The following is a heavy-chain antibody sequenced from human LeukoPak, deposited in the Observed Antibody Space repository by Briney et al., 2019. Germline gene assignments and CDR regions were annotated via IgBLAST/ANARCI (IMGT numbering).Heavy chain of an antibody. V-gene: IGHV3-23*01. CDR2: IIGNGGWA. D-gene: IGHD2-2*01. CDR1: GLTFSSYA. CDR3: ARVIIGPAPIYYFDY. Sequence: GGSLRLSCAASGLTFSSYAMMWLRQAPGKGLEWVSAIIGNGGWALYADSVKGRFTISRDTSKNTVYLQMNSLRAEDTAVYYCARVIIGPAPIYYFDYWGQGTLVTVSS. J-gene: IGHJ4*02.